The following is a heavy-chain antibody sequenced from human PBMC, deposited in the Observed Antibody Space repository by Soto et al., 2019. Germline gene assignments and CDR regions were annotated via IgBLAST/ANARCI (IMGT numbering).Heavy chain of an antibody. CDR1: GYTFTGYY. V-gene: IGHV1-2*04. Sequence: ASVKVSCKASGYTFTGYYMHWVRQAPGQGLEWMGWINPNSGGTNYAQKFQGWVTMTRDTSISTAYMELSRLRSDDTAVYYCARDKGGYDFQERVRLLYYFDYWGQGTLVTVSS. J-gene: IGHJ4*02. CDR2: INPNSGGT. D-gene: IGHD5-12*01. CDR3: ARDKGGYDFQERVRLLYYFDY.